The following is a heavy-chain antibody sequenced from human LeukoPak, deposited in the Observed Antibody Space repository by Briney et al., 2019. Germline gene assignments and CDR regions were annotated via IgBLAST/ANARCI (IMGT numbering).Heavy chain of an antibody. V-gene: IGHV4-59*08. CDR1: GDSISRYS. D-gene: IGHD1-26*01. J-gene: IGHJ5*02. CDR2: ISYSGST. Sequence: SETLSLTCTVSGDSISRYSWSWIRQPPGKGLEWIAYISYSGSTTYNPSLKSRITISVDTSKKQFSLKLSSVTAADTAVYYCARVRWEVLNWFDPWGQGTLVTVSS. CDR3: ARVRWEVLNWFDP.